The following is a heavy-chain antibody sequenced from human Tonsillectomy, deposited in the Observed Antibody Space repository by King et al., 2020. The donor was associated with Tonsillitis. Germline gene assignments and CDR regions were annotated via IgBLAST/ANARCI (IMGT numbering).Heavy chain of an antibody. Sequence: VQLVESGGGLVRPGGSLRLSCVASGFTFSDYYMNWVRQAPGKGLEWISYINGGSDSTHYADSVKGRFIISRDNAKNTLYLQMNSLRADDTAVYFCARDHHHVGGYGYWGQGALVTVAS. D-gene: IGHD3-16*01. J-gene: IGHJ4*02. CDR2: INGGSDST. V-gene: IGHV3-11*06. CDR1: GFTFSDYY. CDR3: ARDHHHVGGYGY.